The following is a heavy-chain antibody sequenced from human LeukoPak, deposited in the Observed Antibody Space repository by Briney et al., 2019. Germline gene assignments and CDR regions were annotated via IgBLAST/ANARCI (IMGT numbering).Heavy chain of an antibody. CDR1: GFTFSSYA. CDR3: ARDNHLRGYSSGWYYYFDY. V-gene: IGHV3-30*04. Sequence: PGGSLRLSCAASGFTFSSYAMHWVRQAPGKGLEWVAVISYDGSNKYYADSVKGRFTISRDNSKNTLYLQMNSLRAEDTALYYCARDNHLRGYSSGWYYYFDYWGQGTLVTVSS. CDR2: ISYDGSNK. J-gene: IGHJ4*02. D-gene: IGHD6-19*01.